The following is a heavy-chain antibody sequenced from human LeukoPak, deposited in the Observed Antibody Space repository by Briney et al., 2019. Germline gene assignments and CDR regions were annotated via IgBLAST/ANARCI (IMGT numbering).Heavy chain of an antibody. V-gene: IGHV3-21*01. CDR2: ISSSSSYI. D-gene: IGHD5-18*01. J-gene: IGHJ4*02. Sequence: PGGSPRLSCAASGFTFSSYSMNWVRQAPGKGLEXXXSISSSSSYIYYADSVKGRFTISRDNAKNSLYLQMNSLRAEDTAVYYCARDQDYSYGPPGYWGQGTLVTVSS. CDR1: GFTFSSYS. CDR3: ARDQDYSYGPPGY.